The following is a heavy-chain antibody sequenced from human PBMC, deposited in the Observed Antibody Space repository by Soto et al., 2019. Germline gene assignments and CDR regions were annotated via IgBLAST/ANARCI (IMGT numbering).Heavy chain of an antibody. Sequence: GGSLRLSCAASGFTFSDYYMSWIRQAPGKGLEWVSSISKSGSTIHYADSVKGRFTVSRDNAKKSVYLQMNSLRVEDMAVYYCARETPLVAVTPEFDYWGQGTRVTVSS. J-gene: IGHJ4*02. V-gene: IGHV3-11*01. D-gene: IGHD2-15*01. CDR3: ARETPLVAVTPEFDY. CDR2: ISKSGSTI. CDR1: GFTFSDYY.